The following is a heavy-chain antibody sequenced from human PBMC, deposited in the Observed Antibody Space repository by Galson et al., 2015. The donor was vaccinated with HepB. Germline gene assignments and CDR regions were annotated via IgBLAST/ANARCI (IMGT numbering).Heavy chain of an antibody. D-gene: IGHD1-14*01. V-gene: IGHV4-4*07. CDR1: GGSISSYY. J-gene: IGHJ4*02. Sequence: ETLSLTCTVSGGSISSYYWSWIRQPAGKGLEWIGRIYTSGSTNYNPSLKSRVTMSVDTSKNQFSLKLSSVTAADTAVYYCARALPTSGAANRYYFDYWGQGTLVTVSS. CDR2: IYTSGST. CDR3: ARALPTSGAANRYYFDY.